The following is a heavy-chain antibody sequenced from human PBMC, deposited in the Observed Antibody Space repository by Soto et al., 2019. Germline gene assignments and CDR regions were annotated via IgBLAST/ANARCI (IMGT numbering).Heavy chain of an antibody. CDR1: GYTFTIYG. CDR2: ISGYNGNT. J-gene: IGHJ4*02. D-gene: IGHD3-22*01. Sequence: QVQLVQSGAEVKKPGASVKVSCKASGYTFTIYGISWVRQAPGQGLEWMGWISGYNGNTDYAQNLQDRVTLTTDASPSSVYMELRSLRSDDTAVYYCARVAYYDSSGYYGYWGQGTLITVSS. V-gene: IGHV1-18*04. CDR3: ARVAYYDSSGYYGY.